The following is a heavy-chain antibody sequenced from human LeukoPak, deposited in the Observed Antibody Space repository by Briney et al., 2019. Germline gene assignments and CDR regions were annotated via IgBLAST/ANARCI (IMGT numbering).Heavy chain of an antibody. V-gene: IGHV4-34*01. Sequence: SETLSLTCAVYGGSFSGYYWSWIRQSPGKGLEWIGEINHSGSTNYNPSLKSRVTISVDTSKNQFSLKLSSVTAADTAVYYCARRPTYSPWYCRSTSCHSIYYYYGMDVWGQGTTVTVSS. J-gene: IGHJ6*02. D-gene: IGHD2-2*01. CDR2: INHSGST. CDR1: GGSFSGYY. CDR3: ARRPTYSPWYCRSTSCHSIYYYYGMDV.